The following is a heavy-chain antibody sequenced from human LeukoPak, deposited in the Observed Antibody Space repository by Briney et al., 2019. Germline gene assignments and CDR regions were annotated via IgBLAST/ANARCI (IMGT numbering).Heavy chain of an antibody. Sequence: SETLSLTCTVSGGSISSGGYYWRWIRQHPGTGLEWIGYIYYSGSTYYNPSLKSRVTISVDRSKNQFSLKLSSVTAADTAVYYCARAECSSTSCYELDYWGQGTLVTVSS. CDR3: ARAECSSTSCYELDY. J-gene: IGHJ4*02. V-gene: IGHV4-31*03. CDR2: IYYSGST. D-gene: IGHD2-2*01. CDR1: GGSISSGGYY.